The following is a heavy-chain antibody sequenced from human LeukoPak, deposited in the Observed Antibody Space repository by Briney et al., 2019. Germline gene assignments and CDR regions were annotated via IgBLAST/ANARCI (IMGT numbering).Heavy chain of an antibody. CDR2: IKQDGSEK. Sequence: GGSLRLSCAASGFTFSSYWMSWVRQAPGKGLEWVANIKQDGSEKYYVDSVKGRFTISRDNAKNSLYLQMNSLRAEDTAVYYCARGGSPVDDILTGYDRGYYFDYWGQGTLVTVSS. CDR3: ARGGSPVDDILTGYDRGYYFDY. D-gene: IGHD3-9*01. CDR1: GFTFSSYW. V-gene: IGHV3-7*01. J-gene: IGHJ4*02.